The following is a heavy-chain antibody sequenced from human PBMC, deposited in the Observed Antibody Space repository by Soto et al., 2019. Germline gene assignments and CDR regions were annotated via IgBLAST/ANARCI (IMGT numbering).Heavy chain of an antibody. CDR2: INHSGST. CDR3: ARGRRYSYGGAYYYYGMDV. Sequence: SETLSLTCAVYGGSFSGYYWSWIRQPPGKGLEWIGEINHSGSTNYNPSLKSRVTISVDTSKNQFSLKLSSVTAADTAVYYCARGRRYSYGGAYYYYGMDVWGQGTTVTVSS. V-gene: IGHV4-34*01. CDR1: GGSFSGYY. J-gene: IGHJ6*02. D-gene: IGHD5-18*01.